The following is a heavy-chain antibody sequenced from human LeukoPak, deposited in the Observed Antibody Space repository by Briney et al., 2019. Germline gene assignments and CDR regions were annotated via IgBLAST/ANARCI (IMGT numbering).Heavy chain of an antibody. V-gene: IGHV4-38-2*02. CDR2: IYHSGST. Sequence: PSETLSLTCTVSGYSISSGYYWGWIRQPPGKGLEWIGSIYHSGSTYYNPSLKSRVTISVDTSKNQFSLKLSSVTAADTAVYYCARSGTTWGHDYWGQGTLVTVSS. CDR1: GYSISSGYY. J-gene: IGHJ4*02. CDR3: ARSGTTWGHDY. D-gene: IGHD1-1*01.